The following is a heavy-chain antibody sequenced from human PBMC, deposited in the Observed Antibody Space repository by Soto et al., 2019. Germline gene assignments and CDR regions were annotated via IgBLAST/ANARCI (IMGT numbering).Heavy chain of an antibody. V-gene: IGHV4-4*02. J-gene: IGHJ4*02. D-gene: IGHD1-26*01. CDR1: SDSMSADKW. Sequence: PSETLSLTCTVSSDSMSADKWLHWVRQPPGKGLEWIGEIHHSGRTNFKSSLTSRVRMSIDKSRNQFSLTLSSVTAADTAVYYCAGAVGVTLYFWGQGTLVTVSS. CDR3: AGAVGVTLYF. CDR2: IHHSGRT.